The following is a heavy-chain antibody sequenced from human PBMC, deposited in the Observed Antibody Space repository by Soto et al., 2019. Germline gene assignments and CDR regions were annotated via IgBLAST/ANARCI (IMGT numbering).Heavy chain of an antibody. Sequence: SETLSLTCAVYGGSFSGYYWSWIRQPPGKGLEWIGEINHSGSTNYNPSLKSRVTISVDTSKNQFSLKLSSVTAADTAVYYCARGGGRYCSSTRCHMSRSLDYCGQGTLGTVSA. J-gene: IGHJ4*02. CDR1: GGSFSGYY. V-gene: IGHV4-34*01. CDR3: ARGGGRYCSSTRCHMSRSLDY. CDR2: INHSGST. D-gene: IGHD2-2*02.